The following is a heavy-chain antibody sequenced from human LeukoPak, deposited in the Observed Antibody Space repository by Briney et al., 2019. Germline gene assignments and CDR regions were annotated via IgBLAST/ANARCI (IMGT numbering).Heavy chain of an antibody. CDR1: GGSISSSSYY. Sequence: SETLSLTCTVSGGSISSSSYYWGWIRQPPGKGLEWIGSIYYSGSTYYNPSLKSRVTISVDTSKNQFSLKLSSVTAADTAVYYCARILPRVGYYFDYWGQGTLVTVSS. CDR2: IYYSGST. J-gene: IGHJ4*02. V-gene: IGHV4-39*07. CDR3: ARILPRVGYYFDY. D-gene: IGHD2-15*01.